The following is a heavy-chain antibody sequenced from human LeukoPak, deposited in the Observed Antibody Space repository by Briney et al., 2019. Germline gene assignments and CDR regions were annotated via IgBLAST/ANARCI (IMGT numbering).Heavy chain of an antibody. J-gene: IGHJ5*02. V-gene: IGHV3-33*01. Sequence: GGSLKLSCAASGFTFSNYDMHWVRQAPGKGLEWVAVIWSDGSNEYSTDSLKGRFTISRDNSKNTLYLQMNSLRAEDTAVYYCARQMSVFGGGDWLDPWGQGTLVTVSS. CDR1: GFTFSNYD. CDR3: ARQMSVFGGGDWLDP. CDR2: IWSDGSNE. D-gene: IGHD3-3*01.